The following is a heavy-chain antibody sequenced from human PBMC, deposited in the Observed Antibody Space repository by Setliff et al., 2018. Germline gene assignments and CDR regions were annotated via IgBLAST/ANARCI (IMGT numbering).Heavy chain of an antibody. CDR3: ARDQGHGITASGPDY. CDR2: INPNSGGT. J-gene: IGHJ4*02. V-gene: IGHV1-2*06. CDR1: GYTFSGYY. Sequence: ASVKVSCKASGYTFSGYYMHWVRQAPGQGLEWMGRINPNSGGTNYAQKFQGRVTMTSDSSISTAYMELSGLRSDDTAMYFCARDQGHGITASGPDYRCQGTLLTVSS. D-gene: IGHD6-13*01.